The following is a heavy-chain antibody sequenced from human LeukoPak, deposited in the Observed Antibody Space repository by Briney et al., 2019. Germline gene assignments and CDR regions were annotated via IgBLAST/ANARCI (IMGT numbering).Heavy chain of an antibody. V-gene: IGHV1-2*06. CDR1: GHTFTGYH. J-gene: IGHJ4*02. CDR3: ARDQGSLTRSWYTGY. CDR2: INPYSGDT. D-gene: IGHD6-13*01. Sequence: ASVKVSCKASGHTFTGYHIHWVRQAPGQGLEWMGRINPYSGDTNFAQKFQGRDTMTRDTSITTAYMDLSSLTPDDTAVYFCARDQGSLTRSWYTGYWGQGTQVTVSS.